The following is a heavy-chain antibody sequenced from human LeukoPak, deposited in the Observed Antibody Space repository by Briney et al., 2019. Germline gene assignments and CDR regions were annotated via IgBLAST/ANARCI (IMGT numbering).Heavy chain of an antibody. D-gene: IGHD2-21*01. CDR2: IKQDGSEK. CDR3: ARDQGIMFFDN. V-gene: IGHV3-7*01. J-gene: IGHJ4*02. CDR1: GFTFSNYW. Sequence: GSLRLSCAASGFTFSNYWMSWVRQAPGKGLEYVANIKQDGSEKYYVDSVKGRFTISRDNAKSSLYLQMNSLRAEDTAVYYCARDQGIMFFDNWGQGTLVNVSS.